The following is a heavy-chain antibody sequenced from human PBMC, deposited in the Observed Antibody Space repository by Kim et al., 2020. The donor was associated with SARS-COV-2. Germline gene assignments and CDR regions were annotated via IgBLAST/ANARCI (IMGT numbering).Heavy chain of an antibody. D-gene: IGHD6-19*01. J-gene: IGHJ5*02. Sequence: GGSLRLSCAASGFTFSSYAMHWVRQAPGKGLEWVAVISYDGSNKYYADSVKGRFTISRDNSKNTLYLQMNSLRAEDTAVYYCARGGSEWLVRNWFDPWG. CDR3: ARGGSEWLVRNWFDP. V-gene: IGHV3-30*04. CDR2: ISYDGSNK. CDR1: GFTFSSYA.